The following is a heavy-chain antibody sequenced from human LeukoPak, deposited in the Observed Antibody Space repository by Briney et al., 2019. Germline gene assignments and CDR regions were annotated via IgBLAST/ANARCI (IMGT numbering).Heavy chain of an antibody. V-gene: IGHV3-48*03. Sequence: GGSLRLSCEGSGFGFINFEMNWVRQAPGKGLEWVSFISSSGHTIYYADSVKGRFTISRDNARNSLYLQMNSLRAEDTAVYYCARDEHLRVGGDGHYYGMDVWGQGTTVTVSS. CDR2: ISSSGHTI. CDR3: ARDEHLRVGGDGHYYGMDV. CDR1: GFGFINFE. D-gene: IGHD2-21*02. J-gene: IGHJ6*02.